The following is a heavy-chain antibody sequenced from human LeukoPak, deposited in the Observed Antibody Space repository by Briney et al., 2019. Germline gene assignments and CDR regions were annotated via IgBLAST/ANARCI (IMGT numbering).Heavy chain of an antibody. D-gene: IGHD5-24*01. CDR2: INPDSGGT. Sequence: ASVKVSCKASGYTFTGYYMHWVRQAPGQGLEWMGWINPDSGGTNYAEKFQGRVTMTRDTSISTAYMELSRLRSDDTAVYYCARPPGRDGYNRYEYWGRGTLVTVSS. CDR1: GYTFTGYY. CDR3: ARPPGRDGYNRYEY. V-gene: IGHV1-2*02. J-gene: IGHJ4*02.